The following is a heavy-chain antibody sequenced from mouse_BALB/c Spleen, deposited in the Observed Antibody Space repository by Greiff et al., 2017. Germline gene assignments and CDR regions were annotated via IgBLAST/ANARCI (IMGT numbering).Heavy chain of an antibody. J-gene: IGHJ1*01. CDR1: GYAFSSSW. V-gene: IGHV1-82*01. CDR3: ANGYDWYFDV. CDR2: IYPGDGDT. D-gene: IGHD2-2*01. Sequence: VQLQQSGPELVKPGASVKISCKASGYAFSSSWMNWVKQRPGQGLEWIGRIYPGDGDTNYNGKFKGKATLTADKSSSTAYMQLSSLTSVDSAVYFCANGYDWYFDVWGAGTTVTVSS.